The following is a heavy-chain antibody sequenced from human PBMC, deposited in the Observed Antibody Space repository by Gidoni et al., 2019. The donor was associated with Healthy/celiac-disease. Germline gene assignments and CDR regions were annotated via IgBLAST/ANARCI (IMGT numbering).Heavy chain of an antibody. CDR3: TVLRFLEWLFESDYGMDV. CDR1: GFTFSNAW. Sequence: EVQLVESGGGLVKPGGSLRLSCAASGFTFSNAWMSWVRQAPGKGLAWVGRIKSKTDGGTTDYAAPVKGRFTISRDDSKNTLYLQMNSLKTEDTAVYYCTVLRFLEWLFESDYGMDVWGQGTTVTVSS. V-gene: IGHV3-15*01. J-gene: IGHJ6*02. CDR2: IKSKTDGGTT. D-gene: IGHD3-3*01.